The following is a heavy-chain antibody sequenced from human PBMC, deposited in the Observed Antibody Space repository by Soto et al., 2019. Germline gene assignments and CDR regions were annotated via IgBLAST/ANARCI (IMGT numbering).Heavy chain of an antibody. V-gene: IGHV1-46*02. CDR3: ARLYRGCRLDY. D-gene: IGHD3-16*02. CDR1: GYTFNTYN. J-gene: IGHJ4*02. CDR2: INPSIGST. Sequence: QVQLVQSGAEVKKPGASVKVSCKASGYTFNTYNMYWVRQAPGQGLEWMGVINPSIGSTNYAQKCTGXXIXTXXASTSPGYMELSTLRTADTAVYYCARLYRGCRLDYWGQGPLVTVSS.